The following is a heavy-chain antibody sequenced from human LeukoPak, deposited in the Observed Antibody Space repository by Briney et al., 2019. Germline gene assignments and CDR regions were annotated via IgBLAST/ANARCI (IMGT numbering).Heavy chain of an antibody. Sequence: PGGSLRLSCAVSGFSVTNNYMSWVRQAPGKGLEWVSVFYVGGATYYADSVKGRFTISRDNSKNTLYLQMNSLRAEDTAVYYCAKLYTSRWYNDYWGQGTLVTVSS. V-gene: IGHV3-53*01. D-gene: IGHD6-13*01. CDR3: AKLYTSRWYNDY. CDR2: FYVGGAT. CDR1: GFSVTNNY. J-gene: IGHJ4*02.